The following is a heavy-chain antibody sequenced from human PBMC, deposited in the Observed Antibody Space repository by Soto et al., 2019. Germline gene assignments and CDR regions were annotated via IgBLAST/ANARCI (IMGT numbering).Heavy chain of an antibody. D-gene: IGHD1-26*01. V-gene: IGHV4-30-2*01. J-gene: IGHJ4*02. CDR3: ARLVGATNPYFEY. CDR1: GGSISSGGYS. CDR2: IYHSVIT. Sequence: SETLSLTCAVSGGSISSGGYSCSWIRQPPGKGLDLIGYIYHSVITYYNPSLKSRVTISVDRSKNQFSLKLSSVTAADTAVYYCARLVGATNPYFEYGGQGTLVTVSS.